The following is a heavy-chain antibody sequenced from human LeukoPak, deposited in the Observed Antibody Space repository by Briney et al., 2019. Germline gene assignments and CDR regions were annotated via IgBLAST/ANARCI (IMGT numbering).Heavy chain of an antibody. CDR1: GFTFSSYW. D-gene: IGHD2-2*01. CDR2: IKQGGSEK. V-gene: IGHV3-7*05. Sequence: GGSLRLSCAASGFTFSSYWMSWVRQAPGKGLEWVANIKQGGSEKYYVDSVKGRFTISRDNAKNSLYLQMNSLRAEDTAVYYCAREWNHCSSTSCYRNWFDPWGQGTLVTVSS. J-gene: IGHJ5*02. CDR3: AREWNHCSSTSCYRNWFDP.